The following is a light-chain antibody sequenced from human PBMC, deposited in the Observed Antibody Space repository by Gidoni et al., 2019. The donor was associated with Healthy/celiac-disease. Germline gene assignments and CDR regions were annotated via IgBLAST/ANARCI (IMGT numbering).Light chain of an antibody. V-gene: IGKV1-27*01. CDR3: QKYNSAPRT. J-gene: IGKJ1*01. Sequence: DIQMTQSPSSLSASVGDRVIITCRASQGISNYLAWYQQKPGKVPKLLIYAASTLQSGVPSRFSGSGSGTDFTLTISSLQPEDVATYYCQKYNSAPRTFGQRTKVEIK. CDR1: QGISNY. CDR2: AAS.